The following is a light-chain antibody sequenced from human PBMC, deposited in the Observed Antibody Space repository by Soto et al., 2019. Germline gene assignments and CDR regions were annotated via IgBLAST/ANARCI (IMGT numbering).Light chain of an antibody. CDR3: MQGTSWPYT. J-gene: IGKJ2*01. V-gene: IGKV2-30*01. CDR1: QSPVTSDGNTY. CDR2: KIS. Sequence: DVMMTQSPLSLSVIPGQPASISCRSSQSPVTSDGNTYLNWFHQRPGQSPRRLIYKISNRDSGVPDRFIGSGSGTEFTLKISRVEAEDVGIYYCMQGTSWPYTFGQGTKLEI.